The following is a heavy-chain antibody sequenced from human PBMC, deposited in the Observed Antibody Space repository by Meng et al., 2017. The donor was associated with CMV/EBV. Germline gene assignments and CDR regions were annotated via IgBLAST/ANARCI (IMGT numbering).Heavy chain of an antibody. J-gene: IGHJ4*02. V-gene: IGHV4-34*01. CDR1: GGSFSGYY. Sequence: QAQVQEWGAGLVKPSGTLSLTCAVYGGSFSGYYWSWIRQPPGKGLEWIGEINHSGSTNYNPSLKSRVTISVDTSKNQFSLKLSSVTAADTAVYYCARESMVRGEDWGQGTLVTVSS. CDR2: INHSGST. CDR3: ARESMVRGED. D-gene: IGHD3-10*01.